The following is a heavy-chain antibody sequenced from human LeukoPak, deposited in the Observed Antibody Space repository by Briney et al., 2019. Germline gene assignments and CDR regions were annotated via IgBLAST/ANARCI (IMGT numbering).Heavy chain of an antibody. CDR1: GFTFSTYA. CDR2: ISGSGSST. D-gene: IGHD2-8*01. Sequence: GGSLRLSCAASGFTFSTYAMSWVRQAPGKGLEWVSAISGSGSSTYYADSVKGRFTISRDSSKNTLYLQMNSLRAEDTAIYYCAKANGAPYNYYMDVWGKGTTVTVSS. V-gene: IGHV3-23*01. CDR3: AKANGAPYNYYMDV. J-gene: IGHJ6*03.